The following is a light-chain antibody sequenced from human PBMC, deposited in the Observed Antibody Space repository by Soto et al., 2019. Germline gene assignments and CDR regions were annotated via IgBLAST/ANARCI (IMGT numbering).Light chain of an antibody. CDR3: SSYTSYTTLWV. J-gene: IGLJ3*02. CDR1: SSDVGDYKS. Sequence: QSALTQPASVSGSPGQSIAISCSGTSSDVGDYKSVSWYQHHPGKVPKLVIFEVSNRPSGVSDRFSGSKSGNTASLTISGLQAEDESDYYCSSYTSYTTLWVFGGGTKLTVL. V-gene: IGLV2-14*01. CDR2: EVS.